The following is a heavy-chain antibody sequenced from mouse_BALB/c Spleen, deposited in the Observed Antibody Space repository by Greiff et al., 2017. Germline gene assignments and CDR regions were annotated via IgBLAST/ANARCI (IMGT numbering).Heavy chain of an antibody. Sequence: DVKLVESGGDLVKPGGSLKLSCAASGFTFSSYGMSWVRQTPDKRLEWVATISSGGSYTYYPDSVKGRFTISRDNAKNTLYLQMSSLKSEDTAMYYCARLGDGYHTSFAYWGQGTLVTVSA. V-gene: IGHV5-6*02. J-gene: IGHJ3*01. D-gene: IGHD2-3*01. CDR1: GFTFSSYG. CDR3: ARLGDGYHTSFAY. CDR2: ISSGGSYT.